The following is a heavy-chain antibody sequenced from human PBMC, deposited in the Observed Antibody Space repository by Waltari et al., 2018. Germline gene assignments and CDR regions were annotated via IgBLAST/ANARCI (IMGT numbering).Heavy chain of an antibody. Sequence: QVQLQESGPGLVKPSETLSLTCVVSGGSITSSNWWSWVRQAPGKGLDWIVEMDQSGGTKYNPSLKMRVTEEMDESKNQFSLKLNSMTDADMDVYYCGSAVASGSGPELWGRGTMVTVSS. D-gene: IGHD3-10*01. J-gene: IGHJ3*01. V-gene: IGHV4-4*02. CDR1: GGSITSSNW. CDR2: MDQSGGT. CDR3: GSAVASGSGPEL.